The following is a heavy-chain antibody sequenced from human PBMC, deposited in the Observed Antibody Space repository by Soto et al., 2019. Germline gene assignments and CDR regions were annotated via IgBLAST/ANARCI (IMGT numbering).Heavy chain of an antibody. V-gene: IGHV4-39*01. J-gene: IGHJ4*02. CDR2: IYYSGST. D-gene: IGHD3-3*01. CDR3: ARGPQWGYDFWSGYSDFDY. Sequence: SETLSLTCTVSGGSISSSSYYWGWIRQPPGKGLEWIGSIYYSGSTYYNPSLKSRVTISVDTSKNQFSLKLSSVTAADTAVYYCARGPQWGYDFWSGYSDFDYWGQGTLVTVSS. CDR1: GGSISSSSYY.